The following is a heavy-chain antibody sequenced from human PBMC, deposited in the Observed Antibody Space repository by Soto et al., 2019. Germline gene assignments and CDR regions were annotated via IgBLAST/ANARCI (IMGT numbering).Heavy chain of an antibody. CDR2: FSSGSSDT. Sequence: EVQLLESGGGLVQAGGSLRLSCAATGFTVRTNGMSWVRQAPGKGLEWVASFSSGSSDTHYADSLKGRFAISRDNSKKTLYLQMNSLRVEDTALYYCAGHGGYSYLGQGTLVTVSS. CDR3: AGHGGYSY. J-gene: IGHJ4*02. V-gene: IGHV3-23*01. CDR1: GFTVRTNG. D-gene: IGHD2-15*01.